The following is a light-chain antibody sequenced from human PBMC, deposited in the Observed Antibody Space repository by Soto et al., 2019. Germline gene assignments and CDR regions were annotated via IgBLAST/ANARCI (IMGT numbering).Light chain of an antibody. Sequence: EIVLTQSPATLSLSPGERATLSCRASQSVSSYLAWYQQKPGQAPRLLIYDASNRATGIPARFSGSGSGTDFTLTISSLEPEDFAVYYCQQYGSSPPGTFGKGTKVDIK. CDR2: DAS. CDR3: QQYGSSPPGT. J-gene: IGKJ1*01. CDR1: QSVSSY. V-gene: IGKV3-11*01.